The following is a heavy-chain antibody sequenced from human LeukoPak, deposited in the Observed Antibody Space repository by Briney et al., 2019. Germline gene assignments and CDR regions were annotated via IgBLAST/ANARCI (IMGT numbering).Heavy chain of an antibody. CDR3: AREIARAEGFNWFDP. D-gene: IGHD2-21*01. CDR2: IKQDGSEK. V-gene: IGHV3-7*01. J-gene: IGHJ5*02. Sequence: GGSLRLSCAASGFTFSSYWMSWVRQTPGKGLEWVGNIKQDGSEKYFVDSVKGRFTISRDNAANSLYLQMNSLGVEDTAVYYCAREIARAEGFNWFDPWGQGALVTVSS. CDR1: GFTFSSYW.